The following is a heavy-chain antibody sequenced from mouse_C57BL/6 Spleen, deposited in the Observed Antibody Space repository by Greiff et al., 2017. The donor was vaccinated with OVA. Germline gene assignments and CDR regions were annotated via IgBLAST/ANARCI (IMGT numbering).Heavy chain of an antibody. V-gene: IGHV5-12*01. D-gene: IGHD2-5*01. CDR3: ARGSNYEGYYFDY. Sequence: EVQGVESGGGLVQPGGSLKLSCAASGFTFSDYYMYWVRQTPEKRLEWVAYISNGGGSTYYPDTVKGRFTISRDNAKNTLYLQMSRLKSEDTAMYYCARGSNYEGYYFDYWGQGTTLTVSS. CDR1: GFTFSDYY. J-gene: IGHJ2*01. CDR2: ISNGGGST.